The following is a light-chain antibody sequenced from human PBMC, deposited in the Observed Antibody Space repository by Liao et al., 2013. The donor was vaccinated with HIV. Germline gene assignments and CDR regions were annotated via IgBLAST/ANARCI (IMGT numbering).Light chain of an antibody. V-gene: IGLV3-21*01. Sequence: SYVLSQPPSVSVAPGETATFTCGGNYIGNKGVYWYQQRPGQAPVMVISYDSQRPSGIPERFSGANSGNMATLTLTRVEVGDEADYYCQVWDSSSDQVVFGGGTKLTVL. J-gene: IGLJ3*02. CDR2: YDS. CDR3: QVWDSSSDQVV. CDR1: YIGNKG.